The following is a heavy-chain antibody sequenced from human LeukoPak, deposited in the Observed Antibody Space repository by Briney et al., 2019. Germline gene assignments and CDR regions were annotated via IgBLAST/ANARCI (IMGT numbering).Heavy chain of an antibody. V-gene: IGHV3-33*01. CDR2: IWYDGSNK. CDR1: GFTFSSYG. D-gene: IGHD3-22*01. Sequence: GGSLRLSCAASGFTFSSYGMHWVRQAPGKGLEWVAVIWYDGSNKYYADSVKGRFTITRANSKNPLYLQMNSLRAEDTAVYYCARDGGSGYPPFDYWGQGTLVTVSS. J-gene: IGHJ4*02. CDR3: ARDGGSGYPPFDY.